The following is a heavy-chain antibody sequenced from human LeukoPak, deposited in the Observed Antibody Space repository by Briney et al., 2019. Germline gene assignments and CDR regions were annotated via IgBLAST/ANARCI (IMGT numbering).Heavy chain of an antibody. CDR1: GGSISSYY. J-gene: IGHJ4*02. CDR2: IYYSGST. Sequence: PSETLSLTCTVSGGSISSYYWSWIRQPPGKGLEWIGYIYYSGSTNYNPSLKSRVTISVDTSKNQFSLKLSSVTAADTAVYYCARGTYDTLGYWGQGTLVTVSS. V-gene: IGHV4-59*01. D-gene: IGHD3-9*01. CDR3: ARGTYDTLGY.